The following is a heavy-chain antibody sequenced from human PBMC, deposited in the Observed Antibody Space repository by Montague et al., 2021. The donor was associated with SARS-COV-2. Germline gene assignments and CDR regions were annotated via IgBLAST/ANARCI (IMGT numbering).Heavy chain of an antibody. Sequence: TLSLTCAVSGGSISNGGYYCSWIRQHPGKGLEWIGYMYDSGSTYYNPSLTSRVTMSLDTSKNQFSLKLISVTAADTAVYYCARGDVVVVDAPYIWGQGTMVTVSS. CDR2: MYDSGST. CDR3: ARGDVVVVDAPYI. J-gene: IGHJ3*02. V-gene: IGHV4-31*11. CDR1: GGSISNGGYY. D-gene: IGHD2-15*01.